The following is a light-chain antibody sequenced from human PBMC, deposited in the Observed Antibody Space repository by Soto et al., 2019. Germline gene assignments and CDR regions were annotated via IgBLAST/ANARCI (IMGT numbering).Light chain of an antibody. CDR3: QTWGTGIQV. V-gene: IGLV4-69*01. CDR2: LNSDGSH. J-gene: IGLJ3*02. CDR1: SGHSSYA. Sequence: QPVLTQSPSASASLGASVKLTSTLSSGHSSYAIAWHQQQPEKGPRYLMKLNSDGSHSKGDGIPDRFSGSSSGAERYLTISSLQSEDEADYFCQTWGTGIQVFDGGTKVTVL.